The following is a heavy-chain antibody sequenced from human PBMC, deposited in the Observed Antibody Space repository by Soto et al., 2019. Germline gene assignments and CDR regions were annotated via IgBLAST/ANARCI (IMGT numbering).Heavy chain of an antibody. CDR3: ARDAYCSSTSCYPLYYGMDV. CDR2: INPSGGST. Sequence: QVQLEQSGAEVKKPGASVKVSCKASGYTFTSNYMHWVRQAPGQGLEWMGIINPSGGSTSYAQKFQGRVTMTRDTSTSTVYMELSSLRSEDTAVYYCARDAYCSSTSCYPLYYGMDVWGQGTTVTVSS. CDR1: GYTFTSNY. D-gene: IGHD2-2*01. V-gene: IGHV1-46*01. J-gene: IGHJ6*02.